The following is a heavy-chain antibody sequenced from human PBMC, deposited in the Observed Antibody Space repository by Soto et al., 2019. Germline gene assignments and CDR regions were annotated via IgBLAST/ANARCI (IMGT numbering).Heavy chain of an antibody. CDR3: ARDSTPLIIAAAGIGMDV. J-gene: IGHJ6*02. V-gene: IGHV1-2*04. Sequence: ASVKVSCKASGYTFTAYYMHWVRQAPGQGLVWMGWINPNSGGTNYAQKFQGWVTMTRDTSISTAYMELSRLRSDDTAVYYCARDSTPLIIAAAGIGMDVWGQGTTVTVSS. CDR2: INPNSGGT. CDR1: GYTFTAYY. D-gene: IGHD6-13*01.